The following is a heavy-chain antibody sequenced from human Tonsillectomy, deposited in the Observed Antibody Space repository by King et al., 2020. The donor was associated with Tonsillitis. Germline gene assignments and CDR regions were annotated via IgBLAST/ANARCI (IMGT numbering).Heavy chain of an antibody. V-gene: IGHV2-70*01. CDR3: VRLNNDFWSGYADY. CDR2: IDWDDDK. D-gene: IGHD3-3*01. Sequence: VTLQESGPALVKPTQTLTLTCTFSGFSLSTSGMCVSWIRQPPGKALEWLALIDWDDDKYYSTSLKTRLTISKDTSKNQVVLTMTNMDPVDTATYYRVRLNNDFWSGYADYWGQGTLVTVSS. J-gene: IGHJ4*02. CDR1: GFSLSTSGMC.